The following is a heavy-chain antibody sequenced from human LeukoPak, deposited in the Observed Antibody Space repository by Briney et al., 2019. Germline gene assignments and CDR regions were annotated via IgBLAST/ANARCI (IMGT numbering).Heavy chain of an antibody. J-gene: IGHJ4*02. V-gene: IGHV3-23*01. CDR1: GFTFSSFP. Sequence: GGSLRLSCPASGFTFSSFPMSWVRQAPGKGLEWVSAISGSGGAPYYADSVRGRFTISRDNSKNTLYLQMNSLRAEDTAICYCARTGDTSGYYYHYDYWGQGTLVTVSS. CDR2: ISGSGGAP. CDR3: ARTGDTSGYYYHYDY. D-gene: IGHD3-22*01.